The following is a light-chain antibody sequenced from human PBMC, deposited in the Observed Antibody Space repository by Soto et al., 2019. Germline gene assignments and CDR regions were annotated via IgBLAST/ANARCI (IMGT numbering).Light chain of an antibody. V-gene: IGKV1-39*01. J-gene: IGKJ3*01. Sequence: DIQMTQSPSSLSASVGDRVTITCRASQSIRNYLNWYQQKPGKAPKLLIYAASSLQSGVPSRFSGTGSGTDFTLTVSSLQPEDFATYYCQQSYSTPATFGPGTKVDI. CDR2: AAS. CDR3: QQSYSTPAT. CDR1: QSIRNY.